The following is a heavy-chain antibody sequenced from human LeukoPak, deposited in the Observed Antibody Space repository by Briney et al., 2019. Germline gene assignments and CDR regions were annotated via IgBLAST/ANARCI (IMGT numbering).Heavy chain of an antibody. J-gene: IGHJ4*02. Sequence: SETLSLTCTVSGGSISSGGYDWSWIRQHPGKGLEWIGYIYYSGSTYYNPSLKSRVTISVDTSKNQFSLKLSSVTAADTAVYYCARVRSGYYSWGQGTLVTVSS. CDR1: GGSISSGGYD. D-gene: IGHD3-3*01. CDR3: ARVRSGYYS. CDR2: IYYSGST. V-gene: IGHV4-31*03.